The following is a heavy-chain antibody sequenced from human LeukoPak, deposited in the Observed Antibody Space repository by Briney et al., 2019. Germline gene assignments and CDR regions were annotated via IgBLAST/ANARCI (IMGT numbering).Heavy chain of an antibody. CDR3: ARDRADCSGGSCYNHRLDY. CDR1: GYTFTCYY. Sequence: GASVPVSCQASGYTFTCYYIHWVRPAPGQGREWMGWINPNSGGTNYEQKFQDRVTMPTHTSIRKPDVELNRLSSNVTAWYYCARDRADCSGGSCYNHRLDYWGQGALVSVCS. D-gene: IGHD2-15*01. V-gene: IGHV1-2*02. J-gene: IGHJ4*02. CDR2: INPNSGGT.